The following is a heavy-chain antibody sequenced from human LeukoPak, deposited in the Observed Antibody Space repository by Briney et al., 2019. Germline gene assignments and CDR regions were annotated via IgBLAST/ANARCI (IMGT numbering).Heavy chain of an antibody. Sequence: GASVRVSCKASGYTFTGYYMHWVRQAPGQGLEWMGRINPNSGGTNYAQKFQGRVTMTRDTSISTAYMELSRLRSDDTAVYYCARVSYYYDSSGYRNFWFDPWGQGTLVTVSS. CDR3: ARVSYYYDSSGYRNFWFDP. CDR2: INPNSGGT. CDR1: GYTFTGYY. V-gene: IGHV1-2*06. J-gene: IGHJ5*02. D-gene: IGHD3-22*01.